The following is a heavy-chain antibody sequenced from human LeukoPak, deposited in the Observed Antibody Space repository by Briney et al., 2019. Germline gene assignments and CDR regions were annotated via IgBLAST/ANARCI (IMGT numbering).Heavy chain of an antibody. CDR3: ARARYYGSGSKNWFDS. J-gene: IGHJ5*01. D-gene: IGHD3-10*01. V-gene: IGHV1-69*01. CDR1: GGTFSSYA. Sequence: SVKVSCKASGGTFSSYAISWVRQAPGQGLEWMGGIIPIFGTANYAQKFQGRVTITADESTNTAYMELNSLRSEDTAMYYCARARYYGSGSKNWFDSWGQGTLVTVSS. CDR2: IIPIFGTA.